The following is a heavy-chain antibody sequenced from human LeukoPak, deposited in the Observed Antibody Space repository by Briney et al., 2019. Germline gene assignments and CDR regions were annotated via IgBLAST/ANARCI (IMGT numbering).Heavy chain of an antibody. Sequence: PSETLSLTCTVSGGPISNYYWRWIRQPPGKGLEWIGYIYYSGSTNYNPSLKSRATISVDTSKNQFSLKLSSVTAADTAVYYCARDKAIIVGATFAFDIWGQGTMVTVSS. CDR1: GGPISNYY. CDR2: IYYSGST. J-gene: IGHJ3*02. V-gene: IGHV4-59*01. CDR3: ARDKAIIVGATFAFDI. D-gene: IGHD1-26*01.